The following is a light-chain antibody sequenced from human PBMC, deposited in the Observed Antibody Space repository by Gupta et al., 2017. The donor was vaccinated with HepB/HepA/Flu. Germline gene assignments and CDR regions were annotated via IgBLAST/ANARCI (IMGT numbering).Light chain of an antibody. V-gene: IGKV3-11*01. CDR3: QQRNNWPRT. CDR1: QNIRSS. J-gene: IGKJ1*01. Sequence: EIVLTQSPAALSLSPGERATHSCRASQNIRSSLAWYQHKSGRAPRLLIYDVSNRATGIPVRFAGSGSGTDFTLTISSLEPEDVAVYYCQQRNNWPRTFGQGTKVEI. CDR2: DVS.